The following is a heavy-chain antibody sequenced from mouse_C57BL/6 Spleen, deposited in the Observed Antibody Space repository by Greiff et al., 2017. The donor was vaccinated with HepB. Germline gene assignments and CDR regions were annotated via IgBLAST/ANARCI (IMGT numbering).Heavy chain of an antibody. J-gene: IGHJ3*01. D-gene: IGHD1-1*02. CDR3: AITMVPLRFAY. CDR2: IYTGDGDT. Sequence: VQLQQSGAELVKPGASVKISCKASGYAFSSYWMNWVKQRPGKGLEWIGQIYTGDGDTNYNGKFKGKATLTADKASSTAYMQLSSLTSEDAAVYFCAITMVPLRFAYWGQGTLVTVSA. V-gene: IGHV1-80*01. CDR1: GYAFSSYW.